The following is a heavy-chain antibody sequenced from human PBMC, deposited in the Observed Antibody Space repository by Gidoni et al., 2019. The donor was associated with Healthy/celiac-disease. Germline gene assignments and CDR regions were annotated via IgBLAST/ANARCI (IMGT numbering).Heavy chain of an antibody. CDR3: ARAYCSGGSCYSGYYDYMDV. D-gene: IGHD2-15*01. CDR1: GGSFSGYY. V-gene: IGHV4-34*01. J-gene: IGHJ6*03. Sequence: QVQLQQWGAGLLKPSETLSLTCAVYGGSFSGYYWSWIRQPPGKGLEWIGEINHSGSTNYNPSLKSRVTISVDTSKTQFSLKLSSVTAADTAVYYCARAYCSGGSCYSGYYDYMDVWGKRDHGHRLL. CDR2: INHSGST.